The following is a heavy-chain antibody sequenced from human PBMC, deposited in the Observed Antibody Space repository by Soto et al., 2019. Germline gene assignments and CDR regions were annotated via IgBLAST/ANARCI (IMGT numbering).Heavy chain of an antibody. CDR3: ARGRYCLTGRCFPNWFDS. J-gene: IGHJ5*01. CDR2: ISKSATT. Sequence: SETLSLTCSVSGDSISTVDYFWAWIRQPPGQALRYIGYISKSATTYYNPSFESRVAISLDTSKSQFSLNVTSVTAADTAVYFCARGRYCLTGRCFPNWFDSWGQGTLVTVSS. D-gene: IGHD2-15*01. CDR1: GDSISTVDYF. V-gene: IGHV4-30-4*01.